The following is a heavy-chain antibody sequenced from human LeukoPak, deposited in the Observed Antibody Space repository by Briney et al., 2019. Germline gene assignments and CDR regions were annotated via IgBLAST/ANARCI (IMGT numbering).Heavy chain of an antibody. CDR1: DGSISSYY. CDR3: ARHGAGGYHFYYYGMDV. V-gene: IGHV4-59*08. J-gene: IGHJ6*02. D-gene: IGHD6-25*01. Sequence: SETLSLTCTVSDGSISSYYWSWIRQPPGKGLEWIGYIYYSGTTNYNPSLKSRATISLDTSKNQFSLKLSSVTAADTAVYYCARHGAGGYHFYYYGMDVWGQGTTVTVSS. CDR2: IYYSGTT.